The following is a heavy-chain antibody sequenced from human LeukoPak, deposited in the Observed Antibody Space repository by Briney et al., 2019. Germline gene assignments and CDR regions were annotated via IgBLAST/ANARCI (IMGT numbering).Heavy chain of an antibody. D-gene: IGHD1/OR15-1a*01. CDR2: MNPNSGNT. V-gene: IGHV1-8*01. CDR3: ARGRVLAGRTNWFDP. Sequence: ASVKVSCKASGYNFTGYDINWVRQATGQGLEWMGWMNPNSGNTGYAQKFQGRVTMTRNTSISTAYMELSSLRSEDTAVYYCARGRVLAGRTNWFDPWGQATLVTVSS. CDR1: GYNFTGYD. J-gene: IGHJ5*02.